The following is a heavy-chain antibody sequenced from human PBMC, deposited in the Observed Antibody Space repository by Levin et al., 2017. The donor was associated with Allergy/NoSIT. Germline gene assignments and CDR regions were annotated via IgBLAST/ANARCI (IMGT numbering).Heavy chain of an antibody. V-gene: IGHV3-23*01. D-gene: IGHD1-1*01. Sequence: PSGGSLRLSCAASGFSFSNYAMSWVRQAPGKGLEWVSSIRGSGDITNYVDTVKGQFTISRDNSKNTLYLQMNSLRAEDTAVYYCVKDQENNDRGKFDYWGRGTLVTVSS. CDR1: GFSFSNYA. J-gene: IGHJ4*02. CDR2: IRGSGDIT. CDR3: VKDQENNDRGKFDY.